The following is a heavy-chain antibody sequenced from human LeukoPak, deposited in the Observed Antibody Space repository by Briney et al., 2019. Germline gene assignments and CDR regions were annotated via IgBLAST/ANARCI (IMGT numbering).Heavy chain of an antibody. V-gene: IGHV3-30*02. D-gene: IGHD5-24*01. CDR3: AKDLIWFFSEMGAFDI. CDR1: GFTFSSYG. CDR2: IRYDGSNK. Sequence: GGSLRLSCAASGFTFSSYGMHWVRQAPGKGLEWVAFIRYDGSNKYYADSMKGRFTISRDNSKNTLYLQMNSLRAEDTAVYYCAKDLIWFFSEMGAFDIWGQGTMVTVSS. J-gene: IGHJ3*02.